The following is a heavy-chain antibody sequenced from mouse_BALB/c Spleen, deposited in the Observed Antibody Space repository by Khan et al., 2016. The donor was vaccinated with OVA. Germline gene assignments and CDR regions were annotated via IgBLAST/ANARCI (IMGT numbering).Heavy chain of an antibody. CDR1: GFNIKDTY. CDR3: SRPIYYYDAMDY. Sequence: EVELVESGAELVKPGASVKLSCTASGFNIKDTYIHWEKQRPEQGLEWIGRVDPANGNTKYDPKFQGKATITADISSNTAYLQLNSLTSEDTAVYYWSRPIYYYDAMDYWGQGTSVTVSS. CDR2: VDPANGNT. J-gene: IGHJ4*01. D-gene: IGHD1-1*01. V-gene: IGHV14-3*02.